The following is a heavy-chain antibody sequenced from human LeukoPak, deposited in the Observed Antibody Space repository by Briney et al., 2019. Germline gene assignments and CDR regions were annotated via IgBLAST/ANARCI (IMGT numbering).Heavy chain of an antibody. CDR2: INPNSGGT. D-gene: IGHD4-17*01. Sequence: ASVKVSCKASGYTFTGYYMHWVRQAPGQGLEWMGWINPNSGGTNYAQKFQGRVTMTRDTSISTAYMELSSLRSEDTAVYYCATGGDYTGYYFDYWGQGTLVTVSS. J-gene: IGHJ4*02. CDR1: GYTFTGYY. V-gene: IGHV1-2*02. CDR3: ATGGDYTGYYFDY.